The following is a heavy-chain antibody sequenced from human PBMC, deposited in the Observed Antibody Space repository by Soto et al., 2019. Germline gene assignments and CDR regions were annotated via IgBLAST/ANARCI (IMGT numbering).Heavy chain of an antibody. J-gene: IGHJ4*02. CDR1: GFTFSNYD. Sequence: EVQLVESGGGLVQPGGSLRLSCAASGFTFSNYDMHWVRQAAGKGLEWVSGIGTAGDTYYSGSVKGRFTMSRENAKNSVYLQMTSLSAGDTAVYYCTRGDQGFDYWGQGTLVTVSS. V-gene: IGHV3-13*04. CDR3: TRGDQGFDY. CDR2: IGTAGDT. D-gene: IGHD2-2*01.